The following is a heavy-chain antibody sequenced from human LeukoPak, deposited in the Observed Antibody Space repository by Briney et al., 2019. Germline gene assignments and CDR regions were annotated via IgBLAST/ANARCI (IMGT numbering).Heavy chain of an antibody. CDR1: GVAVSDSY. CDR2: IYDTGDT. D-gene: IGHD4-11*01. Sequence: GGSLRLSCAVSGVAVSDSYLSWFRQAPGRGLEWVSVIYDTGDTFYADSVKDRFIISRDTSKNTLYLQMSSLRVEDTSVYYCATGHYSNRLGGQGTLVTVSS. CDR3: ATGHYSNRL. V-gene: IGHV3-66*01. J-gene: IGHJ4*02.